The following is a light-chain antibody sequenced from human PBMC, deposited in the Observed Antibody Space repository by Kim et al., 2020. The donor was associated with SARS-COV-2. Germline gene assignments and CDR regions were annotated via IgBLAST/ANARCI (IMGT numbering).Light chain of an antibody. CDR1: SLRNYY. J-gene: IGLJ3*02. CDR3: SSRDSTGDHVV. V-gene: IGLV3-19*01. Sequence: SSELTQDPAVSVALGQTVRLTCQGDSLRNYYATWYQQRPGQAPTLVLYGKYDRPSGIPDRFPGSASGNTASLTITGAQAEDEGDYYCSSRDSTGDHVVFG. CDR2: GKY.